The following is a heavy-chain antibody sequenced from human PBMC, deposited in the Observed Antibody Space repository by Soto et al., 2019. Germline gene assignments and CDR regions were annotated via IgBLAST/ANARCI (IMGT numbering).Heavy chain of an antibody. CDR3: ARELLWFGESSMYSMDV. J-gene: IGHJ6*02. Sequence: PSETLSLTCTVSGGSVSSGSYYWSWIRQPPGKGLEWIGYIYYSGSTNYNPSLKSRVTISVDTSKNQFSLKLSSVTAADTAVYYCARELLWFGESSMYSMDVWGQGTTVTVS. D-gene: IGHD3-10*01. CDR1: GGSVSSGSYY. CDR2: IYYSGST. V-gene: IGHV4-61*01.